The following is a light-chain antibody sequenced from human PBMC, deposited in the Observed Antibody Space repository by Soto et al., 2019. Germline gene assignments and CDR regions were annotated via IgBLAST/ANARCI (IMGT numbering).Light chain of an antibody. CDR1: QRVTRY. CDR3: QQRTSWPRP. Sequence: EIVLTQSPATLSLSPGERATLSCRASQRVTRYLAWYQQKPGQAPRLLIYDASNRATGIPARFSGSGSETDFTLTISSLEPEDSAVYYCQQRTSWPRPFGPGTKLEIK. CDR2: DAS. J-gene: IGKJ3*01. V-gene: IGKV3-11*01.